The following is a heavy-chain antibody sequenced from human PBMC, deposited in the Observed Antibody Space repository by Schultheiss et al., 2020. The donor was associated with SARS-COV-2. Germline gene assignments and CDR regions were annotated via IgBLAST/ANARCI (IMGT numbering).Heavy chain of an antibody. Sequence: GGSLRLSCAASGFTFSSYGMHWVRQAPGKGLEWVAVIWYDGSNKYYADSVKGRFTISRDNSKNTLYLQMNSLRAEDTAVYYCAKDFGGMDVWGQGTTVTVSS. J-gene: IGHJ6*02. CDR3: AKDFGGMDV. CDR2: IWYDGSNK. CDR1: GFTFSSYG. D-gene: IGHD3-16*01. V-gene: IGHV3-33*06.